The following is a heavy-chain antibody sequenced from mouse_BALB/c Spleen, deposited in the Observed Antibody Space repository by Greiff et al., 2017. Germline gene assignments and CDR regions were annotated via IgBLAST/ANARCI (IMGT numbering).Heavy chain of an antibody. CDR1: GFTFSSYA. CDR2: ISSGGST. V-gene: IGHV5-6-5*01. CDR3: AREVYDY. J-gene: IGHJ2*01. Sequence: EVMLVESGGGLVKPGGSLKLSCAASGFTFSSYAMSWVRQTPEKRLEWVASISSGGSTYYPDSVKGRFTISRDNARNILYLQMSSLRSEDTAMYYCAREVYDYWGQGTTLTVSS.